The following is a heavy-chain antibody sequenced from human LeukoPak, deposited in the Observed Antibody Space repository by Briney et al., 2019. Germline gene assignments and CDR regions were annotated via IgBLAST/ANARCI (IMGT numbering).Heavy chain of an antibody. J-gene: IGHJ3*02. Sequence: ASVKVFCKASGYTFTGYNMHWVRQAHGQGLGWMGWINSNTGGTNYAQEFQGRVTMTRDTSISSAYMDLSSLRSDDTAVYYCARDDSSSSANAFDNWGQGTMVSVSS. CDR1: GYTFTGYN. V-gene: IGHV1-2*02. CDR2: INSNTGGT. D-gene: IGHD6-6*01. CDR3: ARDDSSSSANAFDN.